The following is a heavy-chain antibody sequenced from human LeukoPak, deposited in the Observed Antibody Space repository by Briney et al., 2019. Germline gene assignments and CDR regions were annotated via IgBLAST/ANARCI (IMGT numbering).Heavy chain of an antibody. CDR2: ISPGGGTT. V-gene: IGHV3-23*01. D-gene: IGHD1-1*01. CDR3: AKSRSGSANWALRIFDN. J-gene: IGHJ4*02. Sequence: PGGSLRLSCAVSGFAFGSEVMSWVRQSPARGLEWVASISPGGGTTYYADYVKGRFTISRDNSNNSLFVQMNSLRVEDTAVYFCAKSRSGSANWALRIFDNWGQGTLVTVSS. CDR1: GFAFGSEV.